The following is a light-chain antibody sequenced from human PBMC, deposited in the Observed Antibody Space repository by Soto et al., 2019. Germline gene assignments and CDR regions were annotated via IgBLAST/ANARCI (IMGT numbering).Light chain of an antibody. CDR3: AAWDDSLSGAV. Sequence: QLVLTQPPSASGTPGQRVTISCSGSSSNIGSNYVYWYQQLPGTAPKLLIYTNDQRPSGVPDRFSGSKSGTSASLAISGLRSEDEAHYYCAAWDDSLSGAVFGGGTKLTVL. CDR1: SSNIGSNY. J-gene: IGLJ2*01. CDR2: TND. V-gene: IGLV1-47*01.